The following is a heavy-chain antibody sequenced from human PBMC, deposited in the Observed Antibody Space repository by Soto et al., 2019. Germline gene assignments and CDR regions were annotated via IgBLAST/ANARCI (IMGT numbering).Heavy chain of an antibody. D-gene: IGHD3-9*01. CDR1: GDSISCGGYY. Sequence: SETLSLTCTVSGDSISCGGYYWSWIRQRTGKGLEGIGYFNDSVNTYYSPSPRRRVTISADMSKDQFSLILRSVTAADTAVYYCSRGDHRGYYAIFTDYWGQGTQVTVSS. J-gene: IGHJ4*02. CDR3: SRGDHRGYYAIFTDY. CDR2: FNDSVNT. V-gene: IGHV4-31*03.